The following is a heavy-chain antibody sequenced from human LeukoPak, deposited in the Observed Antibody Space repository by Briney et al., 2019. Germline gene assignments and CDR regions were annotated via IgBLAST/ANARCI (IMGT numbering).Heavy chain of an antibody. V-gene: IGHV4-30-2*01. J-gene: IGHJ4*02. CDR2: IYHSGST. Sequence: SETLSLTCTVSGGSISSGGYYWSWIRQPPGKGLEWIGYIYHSGSTYYNPSLKSRVTISVDRSKNQFSLKLSSVTAADTAVYYCAREDSSSWYLFDYWGQGTLVTVSS. D-gene: IGHD6-13*01. CDR1: GGSISSGGYY. CDR3: AREDSSSWYLFDY.